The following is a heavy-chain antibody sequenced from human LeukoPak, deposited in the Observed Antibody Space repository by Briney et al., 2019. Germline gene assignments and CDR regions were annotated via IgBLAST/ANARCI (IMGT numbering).Heavy chain of an antibody. V-gene: IGHV3-15*01. D-gene: IGHD3-22*01. J-gene: IGHJ3*02. CDR2: IKSKTDGGTT. Sequence: GGSLRLSCAASGFTFSNAWMSWVRQAPGKGLEWVGRIKSKTDGGTTDYAAPVKGRFTISRDNSKNTLYLQMNSLRAEDTAVYYCARQSGGLGDSSGYYFIGRGAFDIWGQGTMVTVSS. CDR1: GFTFSNAW. CDR3: ARQSGGLGDSSGYYFIGRGAFDI.